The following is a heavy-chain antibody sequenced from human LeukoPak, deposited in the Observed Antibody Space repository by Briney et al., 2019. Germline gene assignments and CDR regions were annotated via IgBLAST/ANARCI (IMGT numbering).Heavy chain of an antibody. CDR2: IKYDGSEK. V-gene: IGHV3-7*01. Sequence: GRSLRLSCAVSGFTLSSFWMTWVRQAPGKGLEWVASIKYDGSEKKYVDSVEGRFTISRDNAKNSLYLQMNSLRAEDTAVYYCAKKNYCDGWGQGTLVTVSS. CDR1: GFTLSSFW. CDR3: AKKNYCDG. J-gene: IGHJ4*02.